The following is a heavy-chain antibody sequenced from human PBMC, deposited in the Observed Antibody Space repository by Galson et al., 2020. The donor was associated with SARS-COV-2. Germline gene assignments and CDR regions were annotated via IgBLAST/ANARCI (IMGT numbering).Heavy chain of an antibody. D-gene: IGHD1-7*01. CDR2: IRIQAYGGTT. V-gene: IGHV3-49*03. CDR1: GFTFGDYA. CDR3: TRAPELELRSDNWFDP. J-gene: IGHJ5*02. Sequence: GGSLRLSCTASGFTFGDYAMSRFRKAPGKGLEWVGLIRIQAYGGTTEYAASVKSRFTISRDDSKSIAYLQMNSLKTEDTAVYYCTRAPELELRSDNWFDPWGQGTLVTVSS.